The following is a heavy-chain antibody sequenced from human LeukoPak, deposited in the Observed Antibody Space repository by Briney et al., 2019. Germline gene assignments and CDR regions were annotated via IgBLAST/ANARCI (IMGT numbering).Heavy chain of an antibody. Sequence: ASVKVSCKASGYTFTNYYMHWVRQAPGQGLEWMGWINPNSGGTNSAQKFQGRVTMTRDTSISTAYMELSRLTSDDTAVYYCARDSDPTYYFGSGSYHSYWDQGTLVTVSS. CDR3: ARDSDPTYYFGSGSYHSY. D-gene: IGHD3-10*01. V-gene: IGHV1-2*02. CDR1: GYTFTNYY. J-gene: IGHJ4*02. CDR2: INPNSGGT.